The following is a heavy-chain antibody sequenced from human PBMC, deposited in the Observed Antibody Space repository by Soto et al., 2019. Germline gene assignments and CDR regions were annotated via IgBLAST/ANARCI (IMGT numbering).Heavy chain of an antibody. D-gene: IGHD3-22*01. CDR2: IYYSGST. Sequence: SETLSLTCTVSGGSISSYYWSWIRQPPGKGLEWIGYIYYSGSTNYNPSLKSRVTISVDTSKNQFSLKLSSVTAADTAVYYCARVVDYYASSGLPYYFDYWGQGTLVTVSS. CDR1: GGSISSYY. V-gene: IGHV4-59*01. CDR3: ARVVDYYASSGLPYYFDY. J-gene: IGHJ4*02.